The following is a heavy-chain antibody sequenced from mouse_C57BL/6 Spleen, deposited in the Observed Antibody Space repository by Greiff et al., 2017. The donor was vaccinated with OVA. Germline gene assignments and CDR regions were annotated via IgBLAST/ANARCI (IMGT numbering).Heavy chain of an antibody. CDR2: ISDGGSYT. CDR1: GFTFSSYA. Sequence: EVQLVESGGGLVKPGGSLKLSCAASGFTFSSYAMSWVRQTPEKRLEWVATISDGGSYTYYPDDVKGRFTISRDNAKNNLYLQMSHLKSEDTAMYYCARDLFFFDYWGQGTTLTVSS. J-gene: IGHJ2*01. V-gene: IGHV5-4*01. CDR3: ARDLFFFDY.